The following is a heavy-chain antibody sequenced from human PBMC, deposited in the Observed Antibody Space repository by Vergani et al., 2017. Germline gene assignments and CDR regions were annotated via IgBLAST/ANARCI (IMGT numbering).Heavy chain of an antibody. CDR3: AKARPPYWGGDCYDFGPFDY. CDR2: ISGSGGST. V-gene: IGHV3-23*01. D-gene: IGHD2-21*01. Sequence: EVQLLESGGGLVQPGGSLRLSCAASGFTFSSYAMSWVRQAPGKGLEWVSAISGSGGSTYYADSVKGRFTISRDNSKNTLYLQMNSMRAEDTAVYYCAKARPPYWGGDCYDFGPFDYWGQGTLVTVSS. J-gene: IGHJ4*02. CDR1: GFTFSSYA.